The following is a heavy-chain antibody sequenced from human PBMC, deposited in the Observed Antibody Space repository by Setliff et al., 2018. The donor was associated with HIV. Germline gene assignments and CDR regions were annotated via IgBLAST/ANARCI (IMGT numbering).Heavy chain of an antibody. Sequence: PSETLSLTCTVSGGSISSHYWSWIRQPPGKRLEWIGYIHYSGSTNYNPSLKSRVTISGDTSKNQFSLKLSSVTAADTAVYYCARGHYPYDSSGYYYDAFDIWGQGTMVTVSS. V-gene: IGHV4-59*11. CDR3: ARGHYPYDSSGYYYDAFDI. J-gene: IGHJ3*02. CDR2: IHYSGST. D-gene: IGHD3-22*01. CDR1: GGSISSHY.